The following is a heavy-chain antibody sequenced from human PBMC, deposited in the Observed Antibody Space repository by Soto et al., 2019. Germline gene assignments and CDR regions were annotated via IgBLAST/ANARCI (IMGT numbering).Heavy chain of an antibody. D-gene: IGHD6-6*01. CDR1: GASIIGLF. J-gene: IGHJ4*02. CDR2: IYSSGNT. Sequence: PSETLSLTCTVYGASIIGLFCSWIRQPAGKRLEWIGRIYSSGNTNFNPSLKSRVTMSVDTSANLLPLKLTSVTAADTAVYFCVKEEQVGYFDYWGQGTLVTVSS. V-gene: IGHV4-4*07. CDR3: VKEEQVGYFDY.